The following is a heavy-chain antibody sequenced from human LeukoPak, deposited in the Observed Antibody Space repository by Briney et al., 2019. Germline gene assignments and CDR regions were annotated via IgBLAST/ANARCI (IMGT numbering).Heavy chain of an antibody. CDR2: ISGSGGST. J-gene: IGHJ4*02. V-gene: IGHV3-23*01. Sequence: GGSLRLSCAASGFTFSSYAMSWLRQAPGKGLEWVSAISGSGGSTYYGDSVKGRFTITRDNSKNTLYLQKNSLRAEDTAVYYCAKDDTIAGFDYWGQGTLVTVSS. CDR3: AKDDTIAGFDY. D-gene: IGHD3-9*01. CDR1: GFTFSSYA.